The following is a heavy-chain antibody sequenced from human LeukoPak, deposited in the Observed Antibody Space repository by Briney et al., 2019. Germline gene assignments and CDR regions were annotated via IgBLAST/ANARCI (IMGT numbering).Heavy chain of an antibody. CDR3: ARAHYDSSGSNFDY. CDR1: GDSVSSNSAA. J-gene: IGHJ4*02. CDR2: TYYRSKWYN. Sequence: SQTLSLTCAISGDSVSSNSAAWNWIRQSPSRGLEWLGRTYYRSKWYNDYAVSVKSRITISPDTSKNQFSLQLNSVTPEDTAVYYCARAHYDSSGSNFDYWGQGTLVTVSS. V-gene: IGHV6-1*01. D-gene: IGHD3-22*01.